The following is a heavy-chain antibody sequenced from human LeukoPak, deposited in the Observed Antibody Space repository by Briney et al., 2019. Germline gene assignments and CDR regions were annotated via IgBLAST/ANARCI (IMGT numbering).Heavy chain of an antibody. D-gene: IGHD2-2*01. J-gene: IGHJ6*02. V-gene: IGHV1-8*01. CDR2: VHPDSGNT. CDR1: GYPFSTWE. CDR3: ARSVYQLPYGMDV. Sequence: ASVEVSCKTCGYPFSTWEINWMRQAAGQGLEWLGWVHPDSGNTDYAQKFRGRVTMSRDTSIRTAYMELSSLRSEDTAVYYCARSVYQLPYGMDVWGQGTTVTVSS.